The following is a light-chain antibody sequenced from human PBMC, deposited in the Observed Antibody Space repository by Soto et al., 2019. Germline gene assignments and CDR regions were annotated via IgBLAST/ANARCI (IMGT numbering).Light chain of an antibody. J-gene: IGKJ2*01. CDR2: ATS. V-gene: IGKV1-39*01. CDR3: QQSYTVLFT. Sequence: DIQMTQSPSPLSASVGDRVTITCRASQDIDKYLNWYQQKPGEAPKLLISATSTLQRGVPTRFSGSGSGTEFTLTISSLQPEDFATYICQQSYTVLFTFGQGTTVEIK. CDR1: QDIDKY.